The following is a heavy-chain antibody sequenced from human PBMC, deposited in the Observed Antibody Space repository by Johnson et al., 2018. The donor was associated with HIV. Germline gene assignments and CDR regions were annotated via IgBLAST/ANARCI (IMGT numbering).Heavy chain of an antibody. J-gene: IGHJ3*02. CDR1: GFSFSSYA. CDR3: TTGSSGSNAFDI. D-gene: IGHD3-22*01. V-gene: IGHV3-30-3*01. CDR2: ISYDGSNK. Sequence: QVQLVESGGGVVQPGRSLRLSCAASGFSFSSYAMHWVRQAPGKGLEWVAVISYDGSNKYYADSVKGRFTISRDNSKNTLYLQMNSLKTEDTAVYYCTTGSSGSNAFDIWGQGTMVTVSS.